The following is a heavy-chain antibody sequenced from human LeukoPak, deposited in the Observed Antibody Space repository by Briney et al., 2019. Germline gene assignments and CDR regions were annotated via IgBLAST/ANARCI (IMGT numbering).Heavy chain of an antibody. D-gene: IGHD3-9*01. V-gene: IGHV1-2*02. CDR2: INPNSGGA. J-gene: IGHJ6*04. CDR1: GYTFTDYY. CDR3: ARGGTYYDIPDV. Sequence: ASVKVSCKASGYTFTDYYMHWVRQAPGQGLEWMGWINPNSGGANYAQKFQGRVTMTRDTSISTAYMELSRLRSDDTAVYYCARGGTYYDIPDVWGKGTTVTISS.